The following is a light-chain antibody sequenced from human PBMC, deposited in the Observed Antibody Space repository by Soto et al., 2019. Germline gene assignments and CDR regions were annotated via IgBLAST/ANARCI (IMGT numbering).Light chain of an antibody. Sequence: EIVMTQSPATLSVSPGERVTLSCRASQDIRSSLAWYQQXPXXXXSXXXXXXXXRDTGIPARFSGSGSGTDYTLTISSLEAEDFAVYYCQHRDNWSYIFGQGTKVDI. V-gene: IGKV3D-11*01. CDR3: QHRDNWSYI. J-gene: IGKJ2*01. CDR1: QDIRSS. CDR2: XXX.